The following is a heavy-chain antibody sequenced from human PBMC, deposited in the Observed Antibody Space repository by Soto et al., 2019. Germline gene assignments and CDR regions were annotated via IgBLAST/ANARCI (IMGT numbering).Heavy chain of an antibody. CDR3: AASDSSSWQHDY. Sequence: QVQLVQSGAALKKPGSSVRVSCKISGDSFSSYAISWVRQAPGEGLEWVGGIIPIFETANYAQKFQGRVTITAVESTTTAYMEVTRLRPEDTAIFYCAASDSSSWQHDYWGQGTLITVSS. V-gene: IGHV1-69*01. J-gene: IGHJ4*02. D-gene: IGHD6-13*01. CDR1: GDSFSSYA. CDR2: IIPIFETA.